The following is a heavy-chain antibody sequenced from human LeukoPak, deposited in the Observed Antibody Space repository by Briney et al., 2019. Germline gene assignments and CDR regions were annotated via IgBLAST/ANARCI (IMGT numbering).Heavy chain of an antibody. CDR2: IIPILGIA. CDR3: ARAPEGHFDY. V-gene: IGHV1-69*04. CDR1: GGTLSSYA. J-gene: IGHJ4*02. Sequence: SVKVSCEASGGTLSSYAISWVRQAPGQGLEWMGRIIPILGIANYAQKFQGRVTITADKSTSTAYMELSSLRSEDTAVYYCARAPEGHFDYWGQGTLVTVSS.